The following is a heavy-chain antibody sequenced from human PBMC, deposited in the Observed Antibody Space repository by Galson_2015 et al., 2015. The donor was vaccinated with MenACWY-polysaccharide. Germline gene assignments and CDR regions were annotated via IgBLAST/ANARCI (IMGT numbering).Heavy chain of an antibody. D-gene: IGHD2-15*01. CDR1: GHTFTSRD. CDR2: TTASSGNA. V-gene: IGHV1-8*01. Sequence: SVKVSCKASGHTFTSRDINWVRQAAGQGLERMGWTTASSGNAVYAQKFQDRVTLTRDTSTSTVYMELSSLRSEDTGVYYCATGAGVVGDSWGQGTLVTVSS. J-gene: IGHJ4*02. CDR3: ATGAGVVGDS.